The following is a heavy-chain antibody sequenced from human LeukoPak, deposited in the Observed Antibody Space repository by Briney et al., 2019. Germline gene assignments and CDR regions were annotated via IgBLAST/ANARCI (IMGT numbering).Heavy chain of an antibody. Sequence: PSETLSLTCTVSGGSISSSSYFWGWIRQPQGKGLGWVGNFYYSGSTSYNPSLKSRVTISVDTSKNQFSLRLTSVTAADTAVYYCARRTIVVVPAANNWFDPWGQGTLVTVSS. CDR3: ARRTIVVVPAANNWFDP. D-gene: IGHD2-2*01. CDR2: FYYSGST. V-gene: IGHV4-39*01. CDR1: GGSISSSSYF. J-gene: IGHJ5*02.